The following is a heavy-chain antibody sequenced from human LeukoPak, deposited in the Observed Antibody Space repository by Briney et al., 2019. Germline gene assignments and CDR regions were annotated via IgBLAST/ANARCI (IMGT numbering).Heavy chain of an antibody. D-gene: IGHD1-26*01. Sequence: GGSLRLSCAASGFTFSSYGMHWVRQAPGKGLEWVSFIRYDGSNEYYVDSVRGGFTISRDNSKNTLYLQMNSLRAEDTAVYYCAKDRSPIVGATGGWFDYWGQGTLVTVSS. CDR2: IRYDGSNE. V-gene: IGHV3-30*02. J-gene: IGHJ4*02. CDR1: GFTFSSYG. CDR3: AKDRSPIVGATGGWFDY.